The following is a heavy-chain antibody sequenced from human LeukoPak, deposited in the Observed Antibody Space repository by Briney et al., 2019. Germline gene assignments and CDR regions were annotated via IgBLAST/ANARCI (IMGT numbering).Heavy chain of an antibody. CDR1: GFTFSSYW. J-gene: IGHJ4*02. V-gene: IGHV3-7*01. D-gene: IGHD2-21*02. CDR3: AKWGPYCVGDYCPALDS. Sequence: GGSLRLSCAASGFTFSSYWMGWVRQAPGKGLEWVANIKQDGSEKYYVDSVKGRFTISRDNAKNSLYLQMNSLRAEDTAVYYCAKWGPYCVGDYCPALDSWGPGTLVTVSS. CDR2: IKQDGSEK.